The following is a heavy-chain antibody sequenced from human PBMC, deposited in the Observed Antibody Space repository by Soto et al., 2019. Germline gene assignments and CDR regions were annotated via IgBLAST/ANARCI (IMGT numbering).Heavy chain of an antibody. J-gene: IGHJ5*02. CDR3: AKDQVTSGWYKWSWSDP. CDR2: ISYDGRNK. Sequence: PGGSLRLSCAASGFTFSSYGMDWVRQAPGKGLEWVSFISYDGRNKDYADSVKGRFTISRDNSKNTLYLQMNSLRTEDTAIYYCAKDQVTSGWYKWSWSDPWGQGTLVTVSS. CDR1: GFTFSSYG. D-gene: IGHD6-19*01. V-gene: IGHV3-30*18.